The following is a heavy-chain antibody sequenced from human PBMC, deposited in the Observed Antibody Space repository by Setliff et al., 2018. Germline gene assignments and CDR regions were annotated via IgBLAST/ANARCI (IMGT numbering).Heavy chain of an antibody. J-gene: IGHJ4*02. Sequence: TGGSLRLSCAASGFTFSSYSMNWVRQAPGKGLEWASYISSSSSTIYYADSVKGRFTISRDNAKNSLYLQMNSLRAEDTAVYYCARSRGTTVYDYWGQGTLVTVSS. CDR2: ISSSSSTI. V-gene: IGHV3-48*04. CDR3: ARSRGTTVYDY. CDR1: GFTFSSYS. D-gene: IGHD1-7*01.